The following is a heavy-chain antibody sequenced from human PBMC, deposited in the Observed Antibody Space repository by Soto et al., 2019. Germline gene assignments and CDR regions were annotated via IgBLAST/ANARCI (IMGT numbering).Heavy chain of an antibody. D-gene: IGHD3-9*01. V-gene: IGHV4-59*01. CDR1: GGSISSYY. CDR2: IYYSGST. Sequence: SETLSLTCTVSGGSISSYYWSWIRQPPGKGLEWIGYIYYSGSTNYNPSLKSRVTISLDTSKNPFSLKLSSVTAADTAVYYCARLGVADYDILTGYRGGYYYYYGMDVWGQGTTVTVSS. J-gene: IGHJ6*02. CDR3: ARLGVADYDILTGYRGGYYYYYGMDV.